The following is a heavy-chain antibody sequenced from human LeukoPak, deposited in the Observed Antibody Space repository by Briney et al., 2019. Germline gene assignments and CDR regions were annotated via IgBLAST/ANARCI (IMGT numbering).Heavy chain of an antibody. CDR3: ARVRREMKRSLGRTTEYSYYYYMDV. Sequence: GGSLRLSCAASGFTFSSHWMHWVRQAPGKGLVWVSRINSDGSSTSYADSVKGRFTISRDNAKNSVYLQMNRLRAEDTAVYYCARVRREMKRSLGRTTEYSYYYYMDVWGKGTTVTVSS. J-gene: IGHJ6*03. V-gene: IGHV3-74*01. CDR1: GFTFSSHW. CDR2: INSDGSST. D-gene: IGHD1/OR15-1a*01.